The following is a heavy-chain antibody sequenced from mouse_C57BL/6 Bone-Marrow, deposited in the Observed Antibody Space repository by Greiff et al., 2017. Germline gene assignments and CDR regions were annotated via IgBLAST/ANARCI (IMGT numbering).Heavy chain of an antibody. V-gene: IGHV5-2*01. CDR3: SRQIYYYYEEDY. J-gene: IGHJ2*01. D-gene: IGHD2-4*01. CDR2: INSDGGST. Sequence: EVKLMESGGGLVQPGESLKLSCESNEYEFPSHDMSWVRKTPEKRLELVAAINSDGGSTYYPDTMERRFIISSNNTKKTLYLQMSSLRSEDTALYYCSRQIYYYYEEDYWGQGTTLTVSS. CDR1: EYEFPSHD.